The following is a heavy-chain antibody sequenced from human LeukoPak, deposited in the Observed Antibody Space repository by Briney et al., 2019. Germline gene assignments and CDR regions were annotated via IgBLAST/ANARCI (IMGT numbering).Heavy chain of an antibody. CDR2: ISGNGDYT. V-gene: IGHV3-23*01. D-gene: IGHD6-13*01. J-gene: IGHJ4*02. CDR1: GFTFSSYA. CDR3: AKRGIAAAASFDY. Sequence: GGSLRLSCAASGFTFSSYAMSWVRQAPGKGLEWVSTISGNGDYTYYAASVKGRFTISRDNSKNTLYLQMNSLRADDTAVYYCAKRGIAAAASFDYWGQGTLVSVSS.